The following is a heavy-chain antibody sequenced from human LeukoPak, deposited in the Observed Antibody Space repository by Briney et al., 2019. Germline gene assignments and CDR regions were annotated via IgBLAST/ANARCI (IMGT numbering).Heavy chain of an antibody. D-gene: IGHD3-10*01. V-gene: IGHV1-8*01. Sequence: ASVKVSCTASGYTFTSYDFNWVRQATGQGLEWMGWMSPNSGNTGYAQKFQGRVTMTRNTSISTAYMELSSLRSEDTAVYYCARWDLYGSGSYYNDIDYWGQGTLVTVSS. CDR1: GYTFTSYD. J-gene: IGHJ4*02. CDR3: ARWDLYGSGSYYNDIDY. CDR2: MSPNSGNT.